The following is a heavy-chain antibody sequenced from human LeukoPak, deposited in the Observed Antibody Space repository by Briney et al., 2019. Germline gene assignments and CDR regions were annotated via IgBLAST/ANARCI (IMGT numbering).Heavy chain of an antibody. CDR1: GYTLTELS. D-gene: IGHD2-15*01. CDR3: ATGYCSGGSCPSDY. Sequence: ASVKVSCKVSGYTLTELSMHWVRQAPGKGLEWMGGFDPEDGETIYAQKFQGRVTMTEDTSTDTAYMELSSLRSEDTAVYYCATGYCSGGSCPSDYWGQGTLVTVSS. J-gene: IGHJ4*02. CDR2: FDPEDGET. V-gene: IGHV1-24*01.